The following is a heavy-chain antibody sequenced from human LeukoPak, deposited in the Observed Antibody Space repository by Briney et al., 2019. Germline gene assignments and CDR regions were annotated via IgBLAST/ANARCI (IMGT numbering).Heavy chain of an antibody. D-gene: IGHD3-10*01. CDR2: IYYSGST. Sequence: SETLSLTCTVSGGSVSSGSYYWSWIRQPPGKGLEWIGYIYYSGSTNYNPSLKSQVTISVDKSKNQFSLKLSFVTAADTAMYYCARSDYHNSGSHTVFDAFDIWGQGTRVTVSS. V-gene: IGHV4-61*01. CDR1: GGSVSSGSYY. J-gene: IGHJ3*02. CDR3: ARSDYHNSGSHTVFDAFDI.